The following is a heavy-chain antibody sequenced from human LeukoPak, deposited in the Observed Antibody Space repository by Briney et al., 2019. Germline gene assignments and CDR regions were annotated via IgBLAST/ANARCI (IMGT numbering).Heavy chain of an antibody. V-gene: IGHV3-53*01. CDR3: ARDQSSGYDHGLSFDY. CDR1: GFTVSNNY. D-gene: IGHD5-12*01. CDR2: IYSGGTT. J-gene: IGHJ4*02. Sequence: PGGSLRLSCAASGFTVSNNYMGWVRQAPGKGLEWVSVIYSGGTTYYADSVKGRVTISRDNSKNTVYLQMNSLRAEDTAVYYCARDQSSGYDHGLSFDYWGQGTLVTVSS.